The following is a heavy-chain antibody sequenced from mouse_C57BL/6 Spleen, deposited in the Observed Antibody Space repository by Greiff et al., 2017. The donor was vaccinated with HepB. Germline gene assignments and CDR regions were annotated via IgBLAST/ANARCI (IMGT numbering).Heavy chain of an antibody. CDR3: ARKVYYGNYAWFAY. CDR1: GYTFTSYW. CDR2: IYPGSGST. J-gene: IGHJ3*01. Sequence: QVQLKESGAELVKPGASVKMSCKASGYTFTSYWITWVKQRPGQGLEWIGDIYPGSGSTNYNEKFKSKATLTVDTSSSTAYMQLSSLTSEDSAVYYCARKVYYGNYAWFAYWGQGTLVTVSA. D-gene: IGHD2-1*01. V-gene: IGHV1-55*01.